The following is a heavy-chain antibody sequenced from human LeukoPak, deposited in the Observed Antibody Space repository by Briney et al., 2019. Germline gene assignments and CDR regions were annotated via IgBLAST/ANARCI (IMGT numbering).Heavy chain of an antibody. Sequence: ASVTVSCKASGYTFTGYYMHWVRQAPGQGLEWMGWINPNSGGTNYAQKFQGRVTMTRDTSISTAYMELSRLRSDDTAVYYCASVRTGIAAAGRDFAFDIWGQGTMVTVSS. CDR3: ASVRTGIAAAGRDFAFDI. CDR2: INPNSGGT. V-gene: IGHV1-2*02. J-gene: IGHJ3*02. CDR1: GYTFTGYY. D-gene: IGHD6-13*01.